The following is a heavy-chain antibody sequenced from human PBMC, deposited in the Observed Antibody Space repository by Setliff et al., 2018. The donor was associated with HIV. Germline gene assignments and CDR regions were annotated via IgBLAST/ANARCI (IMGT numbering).Heavy chain of an antibody. CDR2: IKQDGSEK. V-gene: IGHV3-7*03. Sequence: GGSLSLSCVASGFPFSTYWMSWVRQAPGKGLEWVANIKQDGSEKHYADSVKGRLTISRDNAKNSLYLQMDSLRVEDTAVYYCASLSSPLDYWGQGTLVTVS. CDR1: GFPFSTYW. J-gene: IGHJ4*02. CDR3: ASLSSPLDY. D-gene: IGHD6-19*01.